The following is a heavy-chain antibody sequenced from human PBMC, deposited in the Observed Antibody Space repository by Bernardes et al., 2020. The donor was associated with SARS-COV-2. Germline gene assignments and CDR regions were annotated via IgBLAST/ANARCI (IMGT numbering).Heavy chain of an antibody. J-gene: IGHJ4*02. CDR3: ARSAFISGRGEYSDY. V-gene: IGHV3-74*01. CDR1: GFTFSNYW. D-gene: IGHD3-10*01. Sequence: GGSLRLSCAASGFTFSNYWLHWVRQVPGKGLEWVSRINHDGSTPNYADSVRGRFTISRDNAKNTLFLQMNGLRAEDTALYYCARSAFISGRGEYSDYWGQGTMVSVSS. CDR2: INHDGSTP.